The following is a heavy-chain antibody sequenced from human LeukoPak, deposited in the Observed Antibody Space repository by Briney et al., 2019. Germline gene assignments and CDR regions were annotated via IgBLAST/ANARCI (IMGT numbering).Heavy chain of an antibody. J-gene: IGHJ4*02. CDR3: ARPNCTNGVCYLYFDY. CDR1: GYSFTSYW. Sequence: GESLKISCKGSGYSFTSYWIGWVRQMPGKGLEWMGIIYPGDSDTRYSPSFQGQVTISADKSISTAYLQWSSLKASDTAMYYCARPNCTNGVCYLYFDYWGQGALVTVSS. CDR2: IYPGDSDT. D-gene: IGHD2-8*01. V-gene: IGHV5-51*01.